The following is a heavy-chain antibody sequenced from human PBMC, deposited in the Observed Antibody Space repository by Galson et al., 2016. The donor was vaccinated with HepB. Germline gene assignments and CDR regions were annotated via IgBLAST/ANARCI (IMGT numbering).Heavy chain of an antibody. CDR3: ASEGPLALIDS. CDR2: VNGGGSST. D-gene: IGHD6-13*01. J-gene: IGHJ5*01. V-gene: IGHV3-74*01. CDR1: GFTFGNYW. Sequence: SLRLSCAASGFTFGNYWMYWVRQPPGKGLVWVSRVNGGGSSTTYADSVKGRFTISRDNAKNTLYLQMSGLRVEDSALYYCASEGPLALIDSWGHGTLVNVSS.